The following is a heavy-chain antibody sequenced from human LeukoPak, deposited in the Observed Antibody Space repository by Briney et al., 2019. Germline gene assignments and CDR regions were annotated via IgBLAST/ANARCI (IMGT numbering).Heavy chain of an antibody. CDR2: IYISGST. CDR3: ARGLKYCSGGSCYSAYFNY. D-gene: IGHD2-15*01. J-gene: IGHJ4*02. CDR1: AGSISSYY. Sequence: PSETLSLTCTVSAGSISSYYWSWIRQPAGKGLEWIGRIYISGSTNYNPSLKSRVTMSVDTSKNQFSLNLNSVTAADTAVYFCARGLKYCSGGSCYSAYFNYWGQGTLVTVSS. V-gene: IGHV4-4*07.